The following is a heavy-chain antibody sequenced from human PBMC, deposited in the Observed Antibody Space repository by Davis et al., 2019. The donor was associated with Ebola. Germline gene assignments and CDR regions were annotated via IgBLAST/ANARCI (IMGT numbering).Heavy chain of an antibody. CDR2: IIPILGIA. V-gene: IGHV1-69*02. CDR1: GGTFSSYT. D-gene: IGHD2-15*01. J-gene: IGHJ4*02. Sequence: AASVKVSCKASGGTFSSYTISWVRQAPGQGLEWMGRIIPILGIANYAQKFQGRVTITADESTRTAYMELDGLISEDTAVYYCAHLGPQRYCSGGGCHGYLDYWGQGTLVTVSS. CDR3: AHLGPQRYCSGGGCHGYLDY.